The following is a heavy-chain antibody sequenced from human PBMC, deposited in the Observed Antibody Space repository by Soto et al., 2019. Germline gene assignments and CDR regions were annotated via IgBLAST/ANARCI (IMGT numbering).Heavy chain of an antibody. V-gene: IGHV4-34*01. D-gene: IGHD1-26*01. Sequence: SETLSLTCAVYGGSFSGYYWSWIRQPPGKGLEWIGEINHSGSTNYNPSLKSRVTISVDTSKNQFSLKLSSVTAADTAVYYCARCGGSYVEVDYWGQGTLVTVSS. CDR2: INHSGST. J-gene: IGHJ4*02. CDR3: ARCGGSYVEVDY. CDR1: GGSFSGYY.